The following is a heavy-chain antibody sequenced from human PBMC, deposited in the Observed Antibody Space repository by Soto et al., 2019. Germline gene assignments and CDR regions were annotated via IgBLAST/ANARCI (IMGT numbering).Heavy chain of an antibody. V-gene: IGHV3-48*02. CDR3: ARSPYYYDSSNYYGY. CDR2: ISSSSTTI. CDR1: GFTFSSYG. D-gene: IGHD3-22*01. J-gene: IGHJ4*02. Sequence: EVQLVESGGGLVQPGGSLRLSCAASGFTFSSYGMNWVRQAPGKGLELVSYISSSSTTIYYADSVKGRFTIFRDNAKNSLYLQLNILRDEDTDVYYCARSPYYYDSSNYYGYWGQGTLVTVSS.